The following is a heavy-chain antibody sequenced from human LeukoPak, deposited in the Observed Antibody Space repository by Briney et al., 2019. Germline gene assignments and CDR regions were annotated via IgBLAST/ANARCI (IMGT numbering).Heavy chain of an antibody. Sequence: GGSLRLSCAASGFTFSSYSMNWVRQAPGKGLEWVSSISSSSSYIYYADSVKGRFTISRDNAKNSLYLQMNSLRAEDTAVYYCARDYYDSSGYSKSFDYWGQGTLVTVSS. J-gene: IGHJ4*02. CDR1: GFTFSSYS. V-gene: IGHV3-21*01. CDR2: ISSSSSYI. D-gene: IGHD3-22*01. CDR3: ARDYYDSSGYSKSFDY.